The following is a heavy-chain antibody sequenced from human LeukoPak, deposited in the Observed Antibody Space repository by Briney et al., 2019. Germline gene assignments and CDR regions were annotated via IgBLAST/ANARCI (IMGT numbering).Heavy chain of an antibody. Sequence: PSETLSLTCTVSGGSISSYYWSWIRQPAGKGLEWIGRIYTSGSTYYNPSLKSRVTISVDTSKNQFSLKLSSVTAADTAVYYCASQIQLWRIDYWGQGTLVTVSS. J-gene: IGHJ4*02. D-gene: IGHD5-18*01. V-gene: IGHV4-4*07. CDR1: GGSISSYY. CDR3: ASQIQLWRIDY. CDR2: IYTSGST.